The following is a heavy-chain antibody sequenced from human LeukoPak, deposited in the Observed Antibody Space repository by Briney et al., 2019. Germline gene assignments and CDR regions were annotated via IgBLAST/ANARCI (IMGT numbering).Heavy chain of an antibody. CDR2: IIPILGIA. Sequence: ASVKVSCKASGGTFSSYAISWVRQAPGQGLEWMGRIIPILGIANYAQKFQGRVTITADKSTSTAYMELSSLRSEDTAVYYCARGPGYCSGGSCSPGFDPWGQGTLVTVSS. CDR3: ARGPGYCSGGSCSPGFDP. V-gene: IGHV1-69*04. D-gene: IGHD2-15*01. CDR1: GGTFSSYA. J-gene: IGHJ5*02.